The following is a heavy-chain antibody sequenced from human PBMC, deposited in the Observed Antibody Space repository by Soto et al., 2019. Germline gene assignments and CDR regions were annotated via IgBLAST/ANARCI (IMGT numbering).Heavy chain of an antibody. CDR3: AKDPQVRGVVLDY. J-gene: IGHJ4*02. CDR2: ISYDGSNK. V-gene: IGHV3-30*18. Sequence: QVQLVESGGGVVQPGRSLRLSCAASGFTFSSYGMHWVRQAPGKGLEWVAVISYDGSNKYYADSVKGRFTISRDNSKNTRYLQMNSLRAEDTAVYYCAKDPQVRGVVLDYWGQGTLVTVSS. D-gene: IGHD3-10*01. CDR1: GFTFSSYG.